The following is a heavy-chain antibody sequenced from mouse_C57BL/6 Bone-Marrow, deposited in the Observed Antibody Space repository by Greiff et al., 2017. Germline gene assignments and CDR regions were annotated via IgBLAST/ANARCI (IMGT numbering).Heavy chain of an antibody. CDR2: IYPGDGST. J-gene: IGHJ2*01. D-gene: IGHD2-3*01. CDR1: GYTFTSYD. CDR3: ARSLGWLLRNY. V-gene: IGHV1-85*01. Sequence: QVQLKESGPELVKPGASVKLSCKASGYTFTSYDINWVKQRPGQGLEWIGWIYPGDGSTKYNEKFKGKATLTVDTSSSTAYMELHSLTSEDSAVYFCARSLGWLLRNYWGQGTTLTVSS.